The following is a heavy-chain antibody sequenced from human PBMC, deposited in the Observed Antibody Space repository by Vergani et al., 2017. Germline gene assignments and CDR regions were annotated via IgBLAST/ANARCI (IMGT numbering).Heavy chain of an antibody. V-gene: IGHV3-30*18. CDR3: AKDGRGYYFDY. CDR2: ISYDGSNK. J-gene: IGHJ4*02. CDR1: GFTFSSYG. Sequence: QVQLVESGGGVVQPGRSLRLSCAASGFTFSSYGIHWVRQAPGKGLEWVAVISYDGSNKYYADSVKGRFTISRDNSKNTLYLQMNSLRAEDTAVYYCAKDGRGYYFDYWGQGTLVTVSS. D-gene: IGHD3-16*01.